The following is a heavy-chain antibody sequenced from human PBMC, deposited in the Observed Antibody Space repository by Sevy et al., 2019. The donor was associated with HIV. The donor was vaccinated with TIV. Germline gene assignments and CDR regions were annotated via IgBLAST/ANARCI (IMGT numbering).Heavy chain of an antibody. CDR2: ISYDGSNK. V-gene: IGHV3-30-3*01. CDR3: ARDRYYYDSSGYYSGAFDI. Sequence: GGSLRLSCAASGFTFSSYAMHWVRQAPGKGLEWVAVISYDGSNKYYADSVKGRFTISRDNSKNTLYLQMNSLRAEDTALYYCARDRYYYDSSGYYSGAFDIWGQGTMVTVSS. J-gene: IGHJ3*02. CDR1: GFTFSSYA. D-gene: IGHD3-22*01.